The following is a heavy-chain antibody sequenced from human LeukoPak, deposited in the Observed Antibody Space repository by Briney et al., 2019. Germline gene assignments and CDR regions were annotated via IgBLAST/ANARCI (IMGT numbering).Heavy chain of an antibody. Sequence: GGSLRLSCAASGFTFSSYAMTWVRQAPGKGLEWVSAISGSGGSTYYADSVKGRFTISRDNSKNTLYLQMNSLRAEDTAVYYCAKDLAPQSVVVPAATPLDYWGQGTLVTVSS. CDR2: ISGSGGST. CDR3: AKDLAPQSVVVPAATPLDY. V-gene: IGHV3-23*01. CDR1: GFTFSSYA. J-gene: IGHJ4*02. D-gene: IGHD2-2*01.